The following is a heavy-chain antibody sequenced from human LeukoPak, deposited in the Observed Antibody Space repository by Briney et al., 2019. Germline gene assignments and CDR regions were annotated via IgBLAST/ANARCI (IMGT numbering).Heavy chain of an antibody. CDR3: ARSVWWIQLWAYYFDY. CDR2: INHSGST. J-gene: IGHJ4*02. CDR1: GFTLRTYA. Sequence: GSLRPSCAASGFTLRTYAMSWVRQPPGKGLEWIGEINHSGSTYYNPSLKSRVTISVDTSKNQFSLKLSSVTAADTAVYYCARSVWWIQLWAYYFDYWGQGTLVTVSS. V-gene: IGHV4-34*01. D-gene: IGHD5-18*01.